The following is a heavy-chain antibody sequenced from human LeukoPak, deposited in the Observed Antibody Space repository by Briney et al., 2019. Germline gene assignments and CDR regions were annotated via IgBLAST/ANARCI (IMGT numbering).Heavy chain of an antibody. CDR3: ASHYYDSSIVSDY. Sequence: ASVKVSCKASGYTFTSYDINWVRQATGQGLEWMGWMNPNSGNTGYAQNFQGRVTMTRNTSISTACMELSSLRSEDTAVYYCASHYYDSSIVSDYWGQGTLVTVSS. J-gene: IGHJ4*02. D-gene: IGHD3-22*01. CDR1: GYTFTSYD. CDR2: MNPNSGNT. V-gene: IGHV1-8*01.